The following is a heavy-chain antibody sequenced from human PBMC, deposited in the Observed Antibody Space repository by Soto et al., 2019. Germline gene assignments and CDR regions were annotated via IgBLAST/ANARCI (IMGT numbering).Heavy chain of an antibody. CDR1: HGSITSGDYF. V-gene: IGHV4-39*01. Sequence: SETLSLTCTVSHGSITSGDYFWAWIRQPPGKGLEFIGSVHSSGGTYYSPSLKSRASISIDKSRNQFSLKLTSVNAGDTAVYFCASVVVGATRQTGSDHWGQGTLVTVSS. CDR3: ASVVVGATRQTGSDH. D-gene: IGHD2-15*01. J-gene: IGHJ4*02. CDR2: VHSSGGT.